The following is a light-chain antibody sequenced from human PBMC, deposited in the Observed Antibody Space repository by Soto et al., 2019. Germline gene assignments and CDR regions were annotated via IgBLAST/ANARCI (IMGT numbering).Light chain of an antibody. CDR2: GSS. Sequence: DIQMTQKPSSLSASVGDRVTITCRASQAIRNDLAWYQQKPWRAPKRLIYGSSTLQSGVPLRFSGSGSETEFTLTISSLQPEDFATYYCLQHNVFPRAFGQGTKVDIK. CDR3: LQHNVFPRA. J-gene: IGKJ1*01. CDR1: QAIRND. V-gene: IGKV1-17*01.